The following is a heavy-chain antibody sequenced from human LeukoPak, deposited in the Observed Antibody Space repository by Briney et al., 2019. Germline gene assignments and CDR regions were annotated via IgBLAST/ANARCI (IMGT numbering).Heavy chain of an antibody. V-gene: IGHV3-23*01. CDR2: ISGSGGST. D-gene: IGHD5-12*01. J-gene: IGHJ4*02. CDR1: GFTFSSYA. Sequence: GGSLRLSCAASGFTFSSYAMSWVRQAPGKGLEWVSAISGSGGSTYYADSVKGRFTISRDNSKNTLYLQMNSLGAEDTAVCYCAKVVATTRLGAFDYWGQGTLVTVSS. CDR3: AKVVATTRLGAFDY.